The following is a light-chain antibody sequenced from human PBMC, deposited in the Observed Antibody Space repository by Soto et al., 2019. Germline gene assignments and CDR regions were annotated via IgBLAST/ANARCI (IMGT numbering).Light chain of an antibody. CDR1: QSISNW. CDR2: DAS. Sequence: DIQMTQSPSPLSASVGDRVTITCRASQSISNWVAWYQQKPGKVPELLIYDASRLQSGVPLRFSGSGSGTEFTLTISSLQPDDFATYYCQQYSSYSTFGQGTKVEI. CDR3: QQYSSYST. V-gene: IGKV1-5*01. J-gene: IGKJ1*01.